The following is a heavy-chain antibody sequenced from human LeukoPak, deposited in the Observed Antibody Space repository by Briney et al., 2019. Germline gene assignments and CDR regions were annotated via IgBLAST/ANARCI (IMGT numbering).Heavy chain of an antibody. Sequence: ASVKVSCKASGGTFSSYTISWVRQAPGQGLEWMGRIIPILGIANYAQKFQGRVTITADKSTSTAYMELGSLRSEDTAVYYCAYCTNGVCYRGGVYGMEVWGQGTTVTVSS. CDR2: IIPILGIA. CDR1: GGTFSSYT. CDR3: AYCTNGVCYRGGVYGMEV. J-gene: IGHJ6*02. D-gene: IGHD2-8*01. V-gene: IGHV1-69*02.